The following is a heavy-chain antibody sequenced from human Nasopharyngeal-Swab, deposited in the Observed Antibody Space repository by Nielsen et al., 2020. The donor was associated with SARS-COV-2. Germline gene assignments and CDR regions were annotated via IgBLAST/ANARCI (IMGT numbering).Heavy chain of an antibody. J-gene: IGHJ4*02. Sequence: GGSLRLSCAASGFTFSSYGMHWVRQAPGKGLEWVAVIWYDGSNKYYADSVKGRFTISRDNSKNTLCLQMNSLRAEDTAVYYCARGVPAAAFDYWGQGTLVTVSS. CDR1: GFTFSSYG. V-gene: IGHV3-33*01. CDR2: IWYDGSNK. D-gene: IGHD2-2*01. CDR3: ARGVPAAAFDY.